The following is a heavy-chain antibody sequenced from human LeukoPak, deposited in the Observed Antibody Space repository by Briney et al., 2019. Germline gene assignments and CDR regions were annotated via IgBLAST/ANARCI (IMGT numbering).Heavy chain of an antibody. D-gene: IGHD3-9*01. J-gene: IGHJ4*02. CDR3: ARSYYDILTGYYLFDY. V-gene: IGHV1-2*06. CDR2: INPNSGGT. Sequence: ASVKVSCKASGYTFTGYYMHWVRQAPGQGLECMGRINPNSGGTNYAQKFQGRVTMTRDTSISTAYMELSRLRSDDTAVYYCARSYYDILTGYYLFDYWGQGTLVTVSS. CDR1: GYTFTGYY.